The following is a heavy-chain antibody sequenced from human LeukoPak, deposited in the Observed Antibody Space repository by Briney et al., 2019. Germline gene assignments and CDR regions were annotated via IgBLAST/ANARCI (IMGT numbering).Heavy chain of an antibody. D-gene: IGHD4-17*01. CDR2: INPSGGST. CDR1: GYTFTNHA. Sequence: ASVKVSCKASGYTFTNHAMHWVRQAPGQGLEWMGIINPSGGSTSYAQKFQGRVTMTRDTSTSTVYMELSSLRSEDTAVYYCARTVTTKLYFDYWGQGTLVTVSS. J-gene: IGHJ4*02. V-gene: IGHV1-46*01. CDR3: ARTVTTKLYFDY.